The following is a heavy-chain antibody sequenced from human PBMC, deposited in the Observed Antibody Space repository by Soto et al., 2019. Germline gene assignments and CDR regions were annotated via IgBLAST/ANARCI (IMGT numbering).Heavy chain of an antibody. Sequence: GASVKVSCKASGGTFSSYAISWVRQAPGQGLEWMGGIIPIFGTANYAQKFQGRVTITADKSTSTAYMELSSLRSEDTAVYYCARELRNYYDSSGYYTRGAFDILGQRTMVTVSS. CDR3: ARELRNYYDSSGYYTRGAFDI. D-gene: IGHD3-22*01. CDR2: IIPIFGTA. J-gene: IGHJ3*02. V-gene: IGHV1-69*06. CDR1: GGTFSSYA.